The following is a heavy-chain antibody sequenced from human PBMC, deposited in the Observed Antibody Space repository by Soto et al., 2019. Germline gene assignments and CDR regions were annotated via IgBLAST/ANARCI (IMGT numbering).Heavy chain of an antibody. CDR1: GFSFSDYY. V-gene: IGHV3-7*01. CDR2: LKEDGSGQ. D-gene: IGHD2-15*01. J-gene: IGHJ4*02. Sequence: HPGGSLRLSCAASGFSFSDYYMTWVRQAPGKGLEWVANLKEDGSGQFYMDSVRSRLSISRDNANNLLYLQMNNLRAEDTAVYYCARSAGWRDRFDYWGRGTLVTVSS. CDR3: ARSAGWRDRFDY.